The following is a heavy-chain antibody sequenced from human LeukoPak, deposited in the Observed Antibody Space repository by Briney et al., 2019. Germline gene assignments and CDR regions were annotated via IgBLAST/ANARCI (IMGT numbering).Heavy chain of an antibody. Sequence: GGSLRLSCAASGFTFSSYSMNWVRQAPGKGLEWVSSISSSSSYIYYADSVKGRFTISRDNAKNSLYLQMNSLRAEDTAVYYCARDPPMVRGVNDYWGQGTLVTVSS. V-gene: IGHV3-21*01. D-gene: IGHD3-10*01. CDR1: GFTFSSYS. CDR2: ISSSSSYI. J-gene: IGHJ4*02. CDR3: ARDPPMVRGVNDY.